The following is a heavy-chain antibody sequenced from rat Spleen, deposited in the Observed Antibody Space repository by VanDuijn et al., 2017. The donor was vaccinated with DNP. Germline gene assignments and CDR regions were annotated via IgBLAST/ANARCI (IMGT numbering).Heavy chain of an antibody. D-gene: IGHD1-7*01. Sequence: EVQLVETGGGLVQPGRSLKLSCAASGFTFSDYDMAWVRQAPTKGLEWVASISTSGGSTYYRDSVKGRFTISRDNAKSTLYLQMDSLRSEDTATYYCATLYYGYDRAMDAWGQGTSVTVSS. J-gene: IGHJ4*01. CDR3: ATLYYGYDRAMDA. CDR2: ISTSGGST. V-gene: IGHV5-25*01. CDR1: GFTFSDYD.